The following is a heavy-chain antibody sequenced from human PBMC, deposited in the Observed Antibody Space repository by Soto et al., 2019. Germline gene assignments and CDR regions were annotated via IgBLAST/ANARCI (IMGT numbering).Heavy chain of an antibody. CDR2: IIPILGIA. D-gene: IGHD3-3*01. V-gene: IGHV1-69*04. CDR1: GGTFSSYT. J-gene: IGHJ6*03. Sequence: SVKVSCKASGGTFSSYTISWVRQAPGQGLEWKGRIIPILGIANYAQKFQGRVKITADKSTSTAYMELSSLRSEDTAVYYCAREFKDTIFGVVTTRYYMDVWGKGTTVTVSS. CDR3: AREFKDTIFGVVTTRYYMDV.